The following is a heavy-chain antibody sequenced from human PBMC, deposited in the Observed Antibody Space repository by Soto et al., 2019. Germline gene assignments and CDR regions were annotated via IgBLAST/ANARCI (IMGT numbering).Heavy chain of an antibody. CDR1: GGSISSSSYY. Sequence: SETLSLTCTVSGGSISSSSYYWGWIRQPPGKGLEWIGSIYYSGSTYYNPSLKSRVTISVDTSKNQFSLKLSSVTAADRAVYYCASRYCSGGSCYSYYYYMDVWGKGTTVTVSS. J-gene: IGHJ6*03. CDR3: ASRYCSGGSCYSYYYYMDV. V-gene: IGHV4-39*07. CDR2: IYYSGST. D-gene: IGHD2-15*01.